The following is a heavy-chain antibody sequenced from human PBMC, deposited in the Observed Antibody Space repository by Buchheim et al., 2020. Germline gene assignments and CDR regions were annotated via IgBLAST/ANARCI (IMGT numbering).Heavy chain of an antibody. J-gene: IGHJ4*02. CDR3: ARGVYIIAVAGTGLFYDY. CDR2: IKQDGSEK. Sequence: EVQLVESGGGLVQPGGSLRLSCAASGFTFSSYWMSWVRQAPGKGLEWVANIKQDGSEKYYVDSVKGRFTISRDNAKNSLYLQMNSLRAEDTAVYYCARGVYIIAVAGTGLFYDYWGQGTL. V-gene: IGHV3-7*04. CDR1: GFTFSSYW. D-gene: IGHD6-19*01.